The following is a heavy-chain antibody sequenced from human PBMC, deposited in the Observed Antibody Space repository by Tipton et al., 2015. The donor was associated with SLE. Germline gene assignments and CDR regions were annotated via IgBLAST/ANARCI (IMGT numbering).Heavy chain of an antibody. CDR2: IDNTSNAT. J-gene: IGHJ4*02. V-gene: IGHV3-48*01. Sequence: GSLRLSCAASGFSFSSYSMNWVRQAPGKGLEWISWIDNTSNATYYADSVKGRFTISRDNAKKSLYLHMSGLRAEDTAMYYCARIQYAFWSGYDYWGQGTLVTVSS. CDR1: GFSFSSYS. CDR3: ARIQYAFWSGYDY. D-gene: IGHD3-3*01.